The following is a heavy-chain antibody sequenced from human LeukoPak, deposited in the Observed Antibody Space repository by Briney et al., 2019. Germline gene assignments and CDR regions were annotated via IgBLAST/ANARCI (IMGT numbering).Heavy chain of an antibody. V-gene: IGHV4-59*08. Sequence: SETLSLTCSVSGGSISSYYWSWVRRPPGKGLEYIGYINYSGSTNYNPSLKSRVTLSVDTSKNQFSLTLSSVAAADTAVYYCARRGGYGYFDCWGQGTLVTVSS. J-gene: IGHJ4*02. CDR1: GGSISSYY. CDR3: ARRGGYGYFDC. CDR2: INYSGST. D-gene: IGHD5-12*01.